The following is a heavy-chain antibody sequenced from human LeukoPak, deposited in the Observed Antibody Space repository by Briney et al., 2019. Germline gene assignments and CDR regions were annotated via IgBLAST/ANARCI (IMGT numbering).Heavy chain of an antibody. CDR2: ISAYNGNT. J-gene: IGHJ6*03. V-gene: IGHV1-18*01. CDR1: GYTFTSYG. D-gene: IGHD4-17*01. CDR3: ARRGGKNYGDYLLYYYYMDV. Sequence: ASVKVSCKASGYTFTSYGISWVRQAPGQGLEWMGWISAYNGNTNYAQKLQGRVTMTTDTSTSTAYMELRSLRSDDTAMYYCARRGGKNYGDYLLYYYYMDVWGKGTTATVSS.